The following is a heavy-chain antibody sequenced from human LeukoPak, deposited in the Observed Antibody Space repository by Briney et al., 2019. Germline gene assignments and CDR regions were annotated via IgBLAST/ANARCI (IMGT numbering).Heavy chain of an antibody. V-gene: IGHV4-39*07. CDR3: ARVEEGYGSGRRENYYYYYMDV. CDR1: GVSISSSNSY. J-gene: IGHJ6*03. D-gene: IGHD3-10*01. CDR2: IYYSGNT. Sequence: SETLSLTCTVSGVSISSSNSYWGWIRQPPGKGLEWIGSIYYSGNTYYNASLKSRVIISVATSKNQFSLKLSSVTAADTAVYYCARVEEGYGSGRRENYYYYYMDVWGKGTAVTISS.